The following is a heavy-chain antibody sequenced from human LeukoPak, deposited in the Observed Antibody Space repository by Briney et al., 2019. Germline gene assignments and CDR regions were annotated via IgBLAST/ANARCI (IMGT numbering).Heavy chain of an antibody. CDR2: MNPNSGNT. V-gene: IGHV1-8*01. J-gene: IGHJ4*02. Sequence: ASVKVSCKGSGYTFTSYDINWVRQATGQGLEWMGWMNPNSGNTGYAQKFQGRVTMTRNTSISTAYMELSSLRSEDTAVYYCARGRNSFGQLDYWGQGTLVTVSS. CDR1: GYTFTSYD. CDR3: ARGRNSFGQLDY. D-gene: IGHD1-14*01.